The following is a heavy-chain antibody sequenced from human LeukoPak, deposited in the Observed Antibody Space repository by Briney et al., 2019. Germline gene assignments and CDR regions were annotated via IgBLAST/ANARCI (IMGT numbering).Heavy chain of an antibody. Sequence: GGSLRLSCAASGFTFSSYAMSWVHQAPGKGLEWVSAISGSGGSTYYADSVKGRFTISRDNSKNTLYLQMNSLRAEDTAVYYCALAIVVVPAQLTGAFDIWGQGTMVTVSS. J-gene: IGHJ3*02. V-gene: IGHV3-23*01. CDR1: GFTFSSYA. CDR2: ISGSGGST. CDR3: ALAIVVVPAQLTGAFDI. D-gene: IGHD2-2*01.